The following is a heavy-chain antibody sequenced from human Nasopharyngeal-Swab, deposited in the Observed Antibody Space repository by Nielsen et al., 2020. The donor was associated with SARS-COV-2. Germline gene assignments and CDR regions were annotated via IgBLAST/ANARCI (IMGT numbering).Heavy chain of an antibody. CDR3: AKDNMGRFRSITIFPEYYYYMDV. J-gene: IGHJ6*03. V-gene: IGHV3-23*01. CDR2: LRGSGGSS. D-gene: IGHD3-9*01. CDR1: GFPFNSYA. Sequence: RTLAHPWAGFGFPFNSYAINWVRQAPGKGLGGVAALRGSGGSSYYADYVKGRFSISRDNSKNTLHLQMIRLRAEDADVYYCAKDNMGRFRSITIFPEYYYYMDVWGKGTTVTVSS.